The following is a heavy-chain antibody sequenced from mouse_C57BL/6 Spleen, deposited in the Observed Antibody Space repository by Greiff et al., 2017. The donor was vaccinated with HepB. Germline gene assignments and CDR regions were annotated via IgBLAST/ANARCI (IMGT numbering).Heavy chain of an antibody. CDR2: IDPSDSYT. J-gene: IGHJ3*01. D-gene: IGHD3-2*01. V-gene: IGHV1-69*01. CDR3: ARGTARTYFDY. CDR1: GYTFTSYW. Sequence: QVQLQQPGAELVMPGASVKLSCKASGYTFTSYWMHWVKQRPGQGLEWIGEIDPSDSYTNYNQKFKGKSTFTVDKSTSTAYMQLSSLTSEDAAVYYCARGTARTYFDYWGQGTLVTVSA.